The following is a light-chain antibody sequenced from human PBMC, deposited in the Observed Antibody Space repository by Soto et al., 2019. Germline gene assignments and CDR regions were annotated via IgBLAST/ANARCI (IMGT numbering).Light chain of an antibody. Sequence: EIVMTQSPASLSVSPKERATLSCRASQSINSNLAWYQQKPGQAPRLLIYGASTRATGIPARFSGSGSGTEFTLTICSLQSEDSALFYCQQYNYWPRTFGQGTKVDIK. V-gene: IGKV3-15*01. CDR1: QSINSN. CDR2: GAS. CDR3: QQYNYWPRT. J-gene: IGKJ1*01.